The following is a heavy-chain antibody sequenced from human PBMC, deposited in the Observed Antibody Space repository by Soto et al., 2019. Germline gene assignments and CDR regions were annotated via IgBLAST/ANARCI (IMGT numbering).Heavy chain of an antibody. Sequence: GGSLRLSCAASGFTFSSYGMHWVRQAPGKGLEWVAVISYDGSRKNYADSVKDRFTISRDNSKNTLYLQMNSLRPEDTAVFYCAKDTYYHDSSGYYIFDYWGQGTLVTVSS. CDR1: GFTFSSYG. J-gene: IGHJ4*02. CDR3: AKDTYYHDSSGYYIFDY. CDR2: ISYDGSRK. V-gene: IGHV3-30*18. D-gene: IGHD3-22*01.